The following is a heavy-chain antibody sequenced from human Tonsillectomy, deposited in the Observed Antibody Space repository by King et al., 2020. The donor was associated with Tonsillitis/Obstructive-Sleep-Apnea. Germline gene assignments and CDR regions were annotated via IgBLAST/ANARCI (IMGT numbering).Heavy chain of an antibody. J-gene: IGHJ4*02. Sequence: VQLVESGGGVVQPGRSLRLSCAASGFKFSCYAMHWVRQAPGKGLEWVAFISYDGSNKYYADSVKGRFTISRDNSKNTLFLQMNSLRVEDTAVYYCARSIQGWHYFDYWGQGTLVTVSS. CDR2: ISYDGSNK. D-gene: IGHD6-19*01. CDR3: ARSIQGWHYFDY. V-gene: IGHV3-30*04. CDR1: GFKFSCYA.